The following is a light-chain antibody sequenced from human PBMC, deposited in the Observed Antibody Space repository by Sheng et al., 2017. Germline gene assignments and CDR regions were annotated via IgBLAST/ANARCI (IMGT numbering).Light chain of an antibody. J-gene: IGLJ3*02. CDR1: KLGNKY. CDR2: QDN. CDR3: QAWDSTTAHVM. Sequence: SYELTQPPSVSVSPGQTASITCSGDKLGNKYACWYQQKPGQSPVLVIYQDNKRPSGIPERFSGSNSGNTATLTISGPQAMDEADYYCQAWDSTTAHVMFGGGTKLTVL. V-gene: IGLV3-1*01.